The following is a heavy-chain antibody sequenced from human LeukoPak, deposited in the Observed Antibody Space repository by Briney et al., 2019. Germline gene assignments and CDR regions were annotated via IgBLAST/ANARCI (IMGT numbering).Heavy chain of an antibody. J-gene: IGHJ3*02. V-gene: IGHV4-4*07. CDR1: GGSISNYY. CDR3: ARQGYDILTGYIDAFDI. CDR2: IYSSGTT. D-gene: IGHD3-9*01. Sequence: SETLSLTCNVSGGSISNYYWTWIRQPAGKGLEWIGRIYSSGTTTYNPSLKSRVTISIDTSKNQFSLKLRSVTAADTAIYYCARQGYDILTGYIDAFDIWGQGTMVTVSS.